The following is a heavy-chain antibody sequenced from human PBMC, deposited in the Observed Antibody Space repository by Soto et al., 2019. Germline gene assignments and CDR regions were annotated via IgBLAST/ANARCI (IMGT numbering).Heavy chain of an antibody. CDR1: GYLFTTYS. CDR3: TTGFVTRQLPNHLYYGMDV. Sequence: QEHLVQSGTEVKKPGASVTISCQASGYLFTTYSMHWVRQVPGQALQWMGIIDPSDGSTIYAQQFQDRLTLTRDTSTNTVYMDLTSLRSEDTAMYYCTTGFVTRQLPNHLYYGMDVWGQGTTVIDSS. D-gene: IGHD6-6*01. CDR2: IDPSDGST. J-gene: IGHJ6*02. V-gene: IGHV1-46*01.